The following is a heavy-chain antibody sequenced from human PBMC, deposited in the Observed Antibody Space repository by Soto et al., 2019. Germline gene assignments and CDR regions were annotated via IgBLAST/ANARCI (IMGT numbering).Heavy chain of an antibody. CDR2: ISYDSDTI. J-gene: IGHJ6*02. CDR1: GFTFGTYD. CDR3: ARLYYDYV. V-gene: IGHV3-48*02. Sequence: GGSLRLSCAVSGFTFGTYDMNWVRQAAGKGLEWIAYISYDSDTIQYADSVKGRFTISRDNAKNSLYLQMNSLRDEDTAVYYCARLYYDYVWGQGTTVTVSS. D-gene: IGHD3-3*01.